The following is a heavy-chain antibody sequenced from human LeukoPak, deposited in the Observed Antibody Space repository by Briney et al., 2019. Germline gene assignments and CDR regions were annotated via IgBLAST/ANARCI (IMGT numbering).Heavy chain of an antibody. J-gene: IGHJ4*01. CDR2: IRSKAYGATT. D-gene: IGHD7-27*01. CDR1: GFSFGDYA. V-gene: IGHV3-49*04. Sequence: GGSLRLSCTTSGFSFGDYAMSWVRQAPGKGLEWVGSIRSKAYGATTEYAASVKGRFTISRDDSKDIAYLQMSSLKTEDSAVYYCSNLSTGDSDYWGHGTLVTVSS. CDR3: SNLSTGDSDY.